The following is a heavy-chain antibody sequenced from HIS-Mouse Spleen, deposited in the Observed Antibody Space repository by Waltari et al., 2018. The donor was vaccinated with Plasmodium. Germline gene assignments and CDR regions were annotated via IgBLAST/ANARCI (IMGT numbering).Heavy chain of an antibody. Sequence: EVQLVESGGGLSSPGGPLSLSCAPPEFPFSSYWLSWVRQAPGKGLEWVANIKQDGSEKYYVDSVKGRFTISRDNAKNSLYLQMNSLRAEDTAVYYCASSWYWYFDLWGRGTLVTVSS. D-gene: IGHD6-13*01. CDR3: ASSWYWYFDL. J-gene: IGHJ2*01. CDR1: EFPFSSYW. CDR2: IKQDGSEK. V-gene: IGHV3-7*01.